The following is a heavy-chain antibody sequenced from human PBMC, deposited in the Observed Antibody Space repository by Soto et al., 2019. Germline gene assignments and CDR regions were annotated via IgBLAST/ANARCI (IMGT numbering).Heavy chain of an antibody. CDR3: SGGYCTGGTGYSGYFQH. Sequence: EVQLVQSGGGLVQPGGSLKLSCAASGFTFSGSTVHWVRQASGEGLQWVGRIRSKANDYATTYIASVKGRFTISRDDSRNTAYLQMSDLKTEDAAVYYCSGGYCTGGTGYSGYFQHWGQGALVTVFS. D-gene: IGHD2-15*01. CDR2: IRSKANDYAT. V-gene: IGHV3-73*02. J-gene: IGHJ1*01. CDR1: GFTFSGST.